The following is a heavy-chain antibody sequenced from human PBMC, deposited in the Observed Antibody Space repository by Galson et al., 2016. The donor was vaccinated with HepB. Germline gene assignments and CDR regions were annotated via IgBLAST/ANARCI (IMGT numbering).Heavy chain of an antibody. CDR2: ISTDGRTA. CDR3: GAFRGDSSGYGEY. J-gene: IGHJ4*02. CDR1: GFTFSSYW. Sequence: SLRLSCAASGFTFSSYWMHWVRQAPGKGLVWVSRISTDGRTANQADSVKGRFTISRENARNTVYLQMNSLTAEDTAVYYCGAFRGDSSGYGEYWSQGTLVTASP. D-gene: IGHD5-18*01. V-gene: IGHV3-74*01.